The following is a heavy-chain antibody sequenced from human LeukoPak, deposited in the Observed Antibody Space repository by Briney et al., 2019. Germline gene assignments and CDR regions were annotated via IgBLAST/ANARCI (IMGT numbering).Heavy chain of an antibody. J-gene: IGHJ4*02. D-gene: IGHD1-26*01. CDR1: GCRFSDYY. Sequence: GASVKVSCKASGCRFSDYYLHWVRQAPGQGLEWMGRIILNDGRTKYAQRFEGRVSMTRDTSISTAYMELIMQTSDDTAVYYCATDGGKHNFDYWGQGTLVTVSS. CDR3: ATDGGKHNFDY. CDR2: IILNDGRT. V-gene: IGHV1-2*06.